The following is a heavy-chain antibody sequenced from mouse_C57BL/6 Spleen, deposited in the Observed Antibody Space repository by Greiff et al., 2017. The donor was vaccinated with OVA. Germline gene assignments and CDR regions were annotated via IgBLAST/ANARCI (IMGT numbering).Heavy chain of an antibody. J-gene: IGHJ1*03. CDR2: INPNNGGT. CDR3: ARVDYGSSYGYFDF. D-gene: IGHD1-1*01. CDR1: GYTFTDYN. V-gene: IGHV1-18*01. Sequence: VQLQQSGPELVKPGASVKIPCKASGYTFTDYNMDWVKQSHGKSLEWIGDINPNNGGTIYNQKFKGKATLTVDKSSSTAYMELRSLTSEDTAVYYCARVDYGSSYGYFDFWGTGTTVTVSS.